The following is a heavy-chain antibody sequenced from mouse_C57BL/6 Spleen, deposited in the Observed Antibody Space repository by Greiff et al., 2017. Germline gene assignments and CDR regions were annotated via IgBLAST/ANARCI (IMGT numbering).Heavy chain of an antibody. J-gene: IGHJ2*01. CDR3: ARRGVRSYFDY. Sequence: VQLKQSGPVLVKPGASVKMSCKAPGYTFTDYYMNWVKQSHGKSLEWIGVINPYNGGTSYNQKFKGKATLTVDKSSSTAYIELNSLTSDDSAVYYCARRGVRSYFDYWGQGTTLTVSS. CDR2: INPYNGGT. CDR1: GYTFTDYY. V-gene: IGHV1-19*01. D-gene: IGHD1-1*01.